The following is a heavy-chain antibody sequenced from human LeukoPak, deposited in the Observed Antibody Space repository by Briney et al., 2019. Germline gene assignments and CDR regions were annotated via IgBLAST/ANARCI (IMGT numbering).Heavy chain of an antibody. Sequence: PSETLSLTCTVSDDSVSSDNYYWSWIRQPPGKGLEWIGYVYYSGSTNYNPSLKSRGTISVDTSKNQFSLKLSSVTAADTAVYFCARRKAVRPRDYYFDYWGQGTLVTVSS. D-gene: IGHD6-6*01. CDR1: DDSVSSDNYY. CDR3: ARRKAVRPRDYYFDY. V-gene: IGHV4-61*01. CDR2: VYYSGST. J-gene: IGHJ4*02.